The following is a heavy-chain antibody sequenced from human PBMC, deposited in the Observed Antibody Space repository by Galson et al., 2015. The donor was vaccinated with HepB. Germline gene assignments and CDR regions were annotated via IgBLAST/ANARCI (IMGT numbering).Heavy chain of an antibody. CDR3: AREGLGIAAAVEGDY. Sequence: SVKVSCKASGYTFTSYGISWVRQAPGQGLEWMGWISAYNGNTNYAQKLQGRVTMTTDTSTSTAYMELRSLRSDDTAVYYCAREGLGIAAAVEGDYWGQGTLVTVSS. CDR1: GYTFTSYG. J-gene: IGHJ4*02. CDR2: ISAYNGNT. D-gene: IGHD6-13*01. V-gene: IGHV1-18*04.